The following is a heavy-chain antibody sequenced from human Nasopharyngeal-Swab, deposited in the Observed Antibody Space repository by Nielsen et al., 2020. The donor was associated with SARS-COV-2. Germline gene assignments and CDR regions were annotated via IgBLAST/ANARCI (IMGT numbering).Heavy chain of an antibody. CDR3: ARGGDPREVVAATDCFDP. V-gene: IGHV1-46*01. CDR1: GYSFTRNY. D-gene: IGHD2-15*01. J-gene: IGHJ5*02. CDR2: INPGGGSA. Sequence: ASVKVSCKASGYSFTRNYIHLVRQAPGQGLEWMGIINPGGGSARYSQNFQGRVTMTRDTSTSTVYMELSSLRSEDTAVYYCARGGDPREVVAATDCFDPWGQGTLVTVSS.